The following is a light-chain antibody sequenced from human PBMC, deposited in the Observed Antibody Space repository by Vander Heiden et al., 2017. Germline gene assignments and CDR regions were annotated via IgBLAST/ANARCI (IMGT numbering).Light chain of an antibody. J-gene: IGLJ2*01. V-gene: IGLV3-21*02. CDR2: AEC. CDR3: QVWDSSSDKGV. Sequence: SYVLTHPLSVSVAPLQTARLTRGGNHTGSKSVHWYQHNPGQPPVLPANAECDGPEGIPERFSGSNAGNTANLTISRVEAGDEADDDGQVWDSSSDKGVFGGGTKLTVL. CDR1: HTGSKS.